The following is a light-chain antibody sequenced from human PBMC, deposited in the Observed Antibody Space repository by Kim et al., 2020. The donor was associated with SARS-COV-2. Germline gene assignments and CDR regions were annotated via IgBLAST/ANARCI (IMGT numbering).Light chain of an antibody. CDR3: QQYHTLPFT. CDR2: WAS. CDR1: QRILFSSNNKNF. V-gene: IGKV4-1*01. J-gene: IGKJ2*01. Sequence: DVVMTQSPDSLTVSLGERATINCKASQRILFSSNNKNFLAWYQQKPGQPPKLLIHWASTREAGVPDRFSGGGSGTDFTLTISSLQAEDVATYFCQQYHTLPFTFGQGTKLEI.